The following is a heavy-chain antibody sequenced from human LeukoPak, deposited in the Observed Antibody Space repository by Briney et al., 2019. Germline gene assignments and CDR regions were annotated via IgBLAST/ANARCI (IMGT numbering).Heavy chain of an antibody. Sequence: GTSLKVSCKASGFTIARSAVQWVRQARGQRPEWIGWIVIANGNTNYAQKFQERLTITRDMSTSTAYMELSSLRSEDTAVYYCAAEDDFLTGYYDFDYWGQGTVVTVSS. V-gene: IGHV1-58*01. J-gene: IGHJ4*02. CDR1: GFTIARSA. CDR2: IVIANGNT. D-gene: IGHD3-9*01. CDR3: AAEDDFLTGYYDFDY.